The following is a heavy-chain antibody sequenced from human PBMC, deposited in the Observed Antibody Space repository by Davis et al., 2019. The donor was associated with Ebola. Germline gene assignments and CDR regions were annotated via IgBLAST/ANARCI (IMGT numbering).Heavy chain of an antibody. J-gene: IGHJ6*02. Sequence: HTGGSLRLSCAASGFTFSDYWMHWVRQAPGKGLVWVSRINSGGSSTRYADSVKGRFTISRDNATNTLYLQMNNLRAEDTAVYYCASEGSGSFWPYYYGMDVWGQGTTVTVSS. D-gene: IGHD3-10*01. CDR3: ASEGSGSFWPYYYGMDV. V-gene: IGHV3-74*01. CDR2: INSGGSST. CDR1: GFTFSDYW.